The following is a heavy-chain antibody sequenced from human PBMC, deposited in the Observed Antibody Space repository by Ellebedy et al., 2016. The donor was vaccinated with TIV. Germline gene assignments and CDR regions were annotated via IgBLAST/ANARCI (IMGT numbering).Heavy chain of an antibody. CDR1: GVPFSNYY. Sequence: SETLSLTXAFYGVPFSNYYWTWIRQSPGEGLEWIGEINHSGNTNYNPSLESRGTISVDTSKNQFSLKLTSVTAADTAVYYCAGQRPPHYYSYMDVWGEGTTVTVSS. V-gene: IGHV4-34*01. D-gene: IGHD2-2*01. CDR2: INHSGNT. J-gene: IGHJ6*03. CDR3: AGQRPPHYYSYMDV.